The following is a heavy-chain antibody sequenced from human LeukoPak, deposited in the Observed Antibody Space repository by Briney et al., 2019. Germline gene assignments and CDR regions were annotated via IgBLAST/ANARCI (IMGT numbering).Heavy chain of an antibody. V-gene: IGHV3-21*01. CDR1: GFTVSNNY. Sequence: GGSLRLSCAASGFTVSNNYMSWVRQAPGKGLEWVSSISSSSSYIYYADSVKGRFTISRDNAKNSLYLQMNSLRAEDTAVYYCASLGIAAAGKDYWGQGTLVTVSS. CDR3: ASLGIAAAGKDY. D-gene: IGHD6-13*01. J-gene: IGHJ4*02. CDR2: ISSSSSYI.